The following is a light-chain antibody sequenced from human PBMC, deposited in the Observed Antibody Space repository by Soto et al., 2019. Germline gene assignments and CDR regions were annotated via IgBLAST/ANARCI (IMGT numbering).Light chain of an antibody. CDR1: SSNIGGGYD. J-gene: IGLJ2*01. CDR3: QSYDSSLSVV. Sequence: QSVLTQPPSVSGAPGQRVTISCTGSSSNIGGGYDVHWYQQLPGTAPKLLIYGNSNRPSGVPDRFSGSKSGTSASLAITKLQAEDEADYYCQSYDSSLSVVFGGGTKVTVL. V-gene: IGLV1-40*01. CDR2: GNS.